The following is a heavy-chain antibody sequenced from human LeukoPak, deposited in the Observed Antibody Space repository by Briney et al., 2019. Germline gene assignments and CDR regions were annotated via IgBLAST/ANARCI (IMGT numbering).Heavy chain of an antibody. V-gene: IGHV1-2*02. D-gene: IGHD5-24*01. CDR1: GYTFTGYY. CDR2: INPNSGGT. Sequence: ASVNVSCKASGYTFTGYYLHWVRQAPGQGLEWMGWINPNSGGTNYAQKFQGRVTMTRDTSIGTAYMQLSRLRSDDTAVYYCARDGEMATILHYYYYMDVWGKGTTVTVSS. J-gene: IGHJ6*03. CDR3: ARDGEMATILHYYYYMDV.